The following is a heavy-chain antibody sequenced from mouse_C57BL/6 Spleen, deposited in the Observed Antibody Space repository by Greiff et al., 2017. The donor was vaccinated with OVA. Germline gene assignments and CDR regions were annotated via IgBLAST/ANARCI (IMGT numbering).Heavy chain of an antibody. CDR2: IYPGSGNN. D-gene: IGHD2-4*01. J-gene: IGHJ3*01. V-gene: IGHV1-76*01. CDR3: ARVYDYDDEAWFAY. CDR1: GYTFTDYY. Sequence: QVQLQQSGADLVRPGASVKLSCKASGYTFTDYYINWVSQSPGQGLEWIARIYPGSGNNYYNETFKGKATLTAEKSSSTAYMQLSSLTSEDSSVYFCARVYDYDDEAWFAYWGQGTLVTVSA.